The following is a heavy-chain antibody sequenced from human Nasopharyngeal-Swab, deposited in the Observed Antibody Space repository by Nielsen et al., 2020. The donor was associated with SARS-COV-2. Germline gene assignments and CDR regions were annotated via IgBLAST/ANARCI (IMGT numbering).Heavy chain of an antibody. CDR3: AKEAGYYDILTGYYLSLGYGTDV. V-gene: IGHV3-30*18. CDR2: ISYDGSNK. D-gene: IGHD3-9*01. Sequence: GESLKISCAASGFTFSSYGMHWVRQAPGKGLEWVAVISYDGSNKYYADSVKGRFTISRDNSKNTLYLQMNSLRAEDTAVYYCAKEAGYYDILTGYYLSLGYGTDVWGQGTTVTVSS. J-gene: IGHJ6*02. CDR1: GFTFSSYG.